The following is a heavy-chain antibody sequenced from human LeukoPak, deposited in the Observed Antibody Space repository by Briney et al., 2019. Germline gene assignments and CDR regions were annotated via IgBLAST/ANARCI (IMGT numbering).Heavy chain of an antibody. CDR3: ARGGNAHDAFDI. J-gene: IGHJ3*02. CDR1: GFTVSSNY. CDR2: ISGSGGST. D-gene: IGHD1-1*01. Sequence: GGSLRLSCAASGFTVSSNYMSWVRQAPGKGLEWVSAISGSGGSTYYADSVKGRFTISRDNSKNTLYLQMNSLRAEDTAVYYCARGGNAHDAFDIWGQGTMVTVSS. V-gene: IGHV3-23*01.